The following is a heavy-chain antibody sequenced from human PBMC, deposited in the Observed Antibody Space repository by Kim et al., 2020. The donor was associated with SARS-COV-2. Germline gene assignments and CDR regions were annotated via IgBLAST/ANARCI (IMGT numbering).Heavy chain of an antibody. D-gene: IGHD4-17*01. Sequence: TKSAQTIQGRVTMTTDTSTKTAYMELWSLRSDDTAMYYCARGAYGDVSFDYWGQGTLVTVSS. J-gene: IGHJ4*02. CDR3: ARGAYGDVSFDY. CDR2: T. V-gene: IGHV1-18*01.